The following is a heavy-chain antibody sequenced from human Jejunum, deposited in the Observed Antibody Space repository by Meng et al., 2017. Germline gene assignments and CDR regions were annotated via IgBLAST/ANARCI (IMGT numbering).Heavy chain of an antibody. J-gene: IGHJ4*02. CDR3: TRIRAYHDDSSGYYDY. CDR2: ISRSDDTK. CDR1: GFTFSSYD. V-gene: IGHV3-48*03. Sequence: GGSLRLSCEASGFTFSSYDVSWVRQAPGKGLEWISYISRSDDTKYYADSVKGRFTISRDNAKNTLYLQMNSLRAEETAVYYCTRIRAYHDDSSGYYDYWGQGNMVTVSS. D-gene: IGHD3-22*01.